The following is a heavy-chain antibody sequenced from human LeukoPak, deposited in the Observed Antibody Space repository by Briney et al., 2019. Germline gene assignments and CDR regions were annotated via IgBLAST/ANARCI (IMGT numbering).Heavy chain of an antibody. Sequence: GRSLRLSCAASGFSFSSYGMHWVRQAPGKGLEWVAVIWYDGSNKYYADSVKGRFTISRDNSKNTLYLQMDSLRAEDTAVYYCARDGTGSGFDYWGQGTLVTVSS. CDR2: IWYDGSNK. D-gene: IGHD1-7*01. V-gene: IGHV3-33*01. CDR3: ARDGTGSGFDY. CDR1: GFSFSSYG. J-gene: IGHJ4*02.